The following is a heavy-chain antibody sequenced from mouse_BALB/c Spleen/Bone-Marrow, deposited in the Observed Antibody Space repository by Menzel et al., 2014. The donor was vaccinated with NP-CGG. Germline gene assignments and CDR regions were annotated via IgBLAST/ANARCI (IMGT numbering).Heavy chain of an antibody. D-gene: IGHD2-3*01. CDR3: ARIYDGYFLFDY. CDR2: IYPYNGGT. Sequence: EVQLQQSGPELVKPGASVKISCKASGYTFTDYNMHWVKQSHGQSLEWIGYIYPYNGGTGYNQEFKSKATLTVDNSSSTAYMELRSLTSEDSAVYYCARIYDGYFLFDYRGQGTTLTVSS. J-gene: IGHJ2*01. CDR1: GYTFTDYN. V-gene: IGHV1S29*02.